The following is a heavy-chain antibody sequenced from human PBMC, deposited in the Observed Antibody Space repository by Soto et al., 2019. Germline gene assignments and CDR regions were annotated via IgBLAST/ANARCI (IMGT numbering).Heavy chain of an antibody. CDR3: ARGEKVVTSHYGMDV. CDR2: IWYDGSNK. J-gene: IGHJ6*02. D-gene: IGHD2-15*01. CDR1: GFTFSSYG. V-gene: IGHV3-33*01. Sequence: QTGGSLRLSCAASGFTFSSYGMHWVRQAPGKGLEWVAVIWYDGSNKYYADSVKGRFTISRDNSKNTLYLQMNSLRAEDTAVYYCARGEKVVTSHYGMDVWGQGTTVTVSS.